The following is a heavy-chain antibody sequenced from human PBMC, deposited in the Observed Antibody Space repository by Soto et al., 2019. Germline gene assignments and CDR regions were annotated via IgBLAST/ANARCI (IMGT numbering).Heavy chain of an antibody. Sequence: PGESLKISCKGSGYSFTSYWIGWVRQMPGKGLEWMGIIYPGDSDTRYSPSFQGQVTISADKSISTAYLQWSSLKASDTAMYYCARQIDDILTGYDYYYGMDVWGQGTTVTVS. CDR3: ARQIDDILTGYDYYYGMDV. CDR2: IYPGDSDT. J-gene: IGHJ6*02. CDR1: GYSFTSYW. D-gene: IGHD3-9*01. V-gene: IGHV5-51*01.